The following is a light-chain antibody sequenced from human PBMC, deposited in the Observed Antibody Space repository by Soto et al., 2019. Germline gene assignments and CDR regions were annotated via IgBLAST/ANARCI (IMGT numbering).Light chain of an antibody. Sequence: EIVMTQSPATLSVSPGERATLSCRASQSVSSNLAWYQQKPGQAPRLLIYGASSRATGIPGTFSGSGSGTAFTLTISRLEPEDFAVYCCQQYGRSPRTFGQGTKVDIK. CDR3: QQYGRSPRT. V-gene: IGKV3-20*01. J-gene: IGKJ1*01. CDR1: QSVSSN. CDR2: GAS.